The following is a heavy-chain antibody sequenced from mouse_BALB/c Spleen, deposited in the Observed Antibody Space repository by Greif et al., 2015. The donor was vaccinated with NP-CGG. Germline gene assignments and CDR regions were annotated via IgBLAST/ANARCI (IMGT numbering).Heavy chain of an antibody. CDR2: INPYNDGT. V-gene: IGHV1-14*01. Sequence: EVQGVESGPELVKPGASVKMSCKASGYTFTSYVMHWVKQKPGQGLEWIGYINPYNDGTKYNEKFKGKATLTSDKSSSTAYMELSSLTSEDSAVYYCARVGLYYYAMDYWGQGTSVTVSS. CDR3: ARVGLYYYAMDY. J-gene: IGHJ4*01. D-gene: IGHD4-1*01. CDR1: GYTFTSYV.